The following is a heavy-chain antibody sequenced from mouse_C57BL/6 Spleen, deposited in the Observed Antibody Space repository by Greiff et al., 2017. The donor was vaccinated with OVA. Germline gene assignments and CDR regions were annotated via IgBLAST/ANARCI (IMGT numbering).Heavy chain of an antibody. CDR2: IKPGSGGT. D-gene: IGHD1-1*01. CDR3: ARDYGSSYRFAY. CDR1: GYAFTNYL. J-gene: IGHJ3*01. V-gene: IGHV1-54*01. Sequence: VQRVESGAELVRPGTSVKVSCKASGYAFTNYLIEWVKQRPGQGLEWIGVIKPGSGGTNYNETFKGKATLTADKSSSTAYMQLSSLTSEDSAVYFCARDYGSSYRFAYWGQGTLVTVSA.